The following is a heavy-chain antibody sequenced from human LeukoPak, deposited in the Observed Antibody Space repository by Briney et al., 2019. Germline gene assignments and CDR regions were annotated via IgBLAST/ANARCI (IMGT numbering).Heavy chain of an antibody. J-gene: IGHJ4*02. CDR3: ARVLAPDYDFWSGYRDGGYFDY. CDR1: GGSISSSNW. CDR2: IYHSGST. Sequence: SETLSLTCAVSGGSISSSNWWSWVRQPPGKGLEWIGEIYHSGSTNYNPSLKSRVTISVDKSKNQFSLKLSSVTAADTAVYYCARVLAPDYDFWSGYRDGGYFDYWGQGTLVTVSS. D-gene: IGHD3-3*01. V-gene: IGHV4-4*02.